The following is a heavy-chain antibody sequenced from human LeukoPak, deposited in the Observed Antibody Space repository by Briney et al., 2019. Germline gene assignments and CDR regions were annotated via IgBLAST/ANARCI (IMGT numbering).Heavy chain of an antibody. J-gene: IGHJ5*02. CDR1: GGSISSGGYS. D-gene: IGHD5-18*01. Sequence: KASETLSLTCAVSGGSISSGGYSWSWIRQPPGKGLEWIGYIYHSGSTYYNPSLKSRVTISVDTSKNQFSLKLSSVTAADTAVYYCARGNLDTAMVTYWFDPWGQGTLVTVSS. CDR3: ARGNLDTAMVTYWFDP. V-gene: IGHV4-30-2*01. CDR2: IYHSGST.